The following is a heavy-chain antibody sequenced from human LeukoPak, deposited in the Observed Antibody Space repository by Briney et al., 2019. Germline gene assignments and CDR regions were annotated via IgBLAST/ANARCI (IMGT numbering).Heavy chain of an antibody. D-gene: IGHD3-22*01. CDR1: GFTFSSYG. CDR3: ARDYYDSSGYPYYFDY. Sequence: GGSLRLSCAASGFTFSSYGMHWVRQAPGKGLEWVAVISYDGSNKYYADSVKGRFTISRDNSKNTLYLQMNSLRAEDTAVYYCARDYYDSSGYPYYFDYWGQGTLVTVSS. CDR2: ISYDGSNK. V-gene: IGHV3-30*03. J-gene: IGHJ4*02.